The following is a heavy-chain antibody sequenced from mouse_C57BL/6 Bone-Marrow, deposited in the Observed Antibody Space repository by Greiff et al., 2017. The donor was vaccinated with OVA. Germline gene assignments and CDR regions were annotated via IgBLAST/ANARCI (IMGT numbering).Heavy chain of an antibody. V-gene: IGHV3-1*01. CDR3: ARAGYASYAMDD. CDR2: ISYSGST. D-gene: IGHD2-10*02. Sequence: EVKLQESGPGMVKPSQSLSLTCTVTGYSITSGYDWRWIRHFPGNKLEWMGYISYSGSTNYNPSLKSRISITHDTSKNHFFLKLNSVTTEDTATYYCARAGYASYAMDDWGQGTSVTVSS. CDR1: GYSITSGYD. J-gene: IGHJ4*01.